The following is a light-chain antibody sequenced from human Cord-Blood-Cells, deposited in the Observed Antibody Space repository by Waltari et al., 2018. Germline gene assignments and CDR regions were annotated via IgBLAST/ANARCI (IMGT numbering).Light chain of an antibody. CDR2: GNS. J-gene: IGLJ2*01. CDR3: QSYDSSLSGSVV. CDR1: SSNIGAVSD. V-gene: IGLV1-40*01. Sequence: QSVLTQPPSVSGAPGQRLTIPCTGSSSNIGAVSDVHSNQQLPGTAPKLLIYGNSNRPSGVPDRFSGSKSGTSASLAITGLQAEDEADYYCQSYDSSLSGSVVFGGGTKLTVL.